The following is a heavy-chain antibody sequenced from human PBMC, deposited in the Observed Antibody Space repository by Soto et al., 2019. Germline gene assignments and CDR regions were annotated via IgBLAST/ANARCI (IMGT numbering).Heavy chain of an antibody. CDR2: IITVLGTT. CDR1: GDTFSSYA. CDR3: ARRRYCGYDCYHKHYNGMDV. J-gene: IGHJ6*02. D-gene: IGHD2-21*01. V-gene: IGHV1-69*08. Sequence: QVQLVQSGAELKKPGSSVKVSCRASGDTFSSYAVNWVRQAPGRGLEWMGRIITVLGTTDYAQNFKGRVTITAEKSTKTVYMELSSLRSEDTAVYYCARRRYCGYDCYHKHYNGMDVWGPGTTVTVAS.